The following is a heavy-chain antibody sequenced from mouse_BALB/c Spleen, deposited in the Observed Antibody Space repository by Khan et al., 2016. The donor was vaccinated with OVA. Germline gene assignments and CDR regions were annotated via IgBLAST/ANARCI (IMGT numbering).Heavy chain of an antibody. CDR2: INPSTGYT. CDR3: ARRGLRGDFDY. D-gene: IGHD1-1*01. J-gene: IGHJ2*01. CDR1: GYTFINYW. Sequence: QVQLQQSGAELAKPGASVKMSCKASGYTFINYWILWIKQRPGQGLEWIGYINPSTGYTEYNQNFKDKATLTADISSSTAYMQLSSLTSEDSAVYYWARRGLRGDFDYWGQGTTLTVSS. V-gene: IGHV1-7*01.